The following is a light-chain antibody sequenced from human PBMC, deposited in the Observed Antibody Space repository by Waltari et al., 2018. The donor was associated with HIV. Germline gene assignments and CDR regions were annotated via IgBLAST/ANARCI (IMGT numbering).Light chain of an antibody. CDR2: KTD. CDR3: AAWDDSLSGHVA. J-gene: IGLJ2*01. CDR1: SSHLGSNF. V-gene: IGLV1-47*01. Sequence: QSVLTQPPSASGTPGPRVTISCSGRSSHLGSNFVSWYQQILGTTPKLLIYKTDQRPSGVPDRFSGSKSGTSAALTISGLRSEDEADYFCAAWDDSLSGHVAFGGGTRVTVL.